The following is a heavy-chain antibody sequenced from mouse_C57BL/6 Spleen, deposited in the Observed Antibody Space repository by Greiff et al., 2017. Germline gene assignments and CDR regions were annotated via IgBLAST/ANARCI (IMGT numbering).Heavy chain of an antibody. J-gene: IGHJ2*01. CDR2: ISDGGSYT. D-gene: IGHD1-1*01. CDR3: ARGGDYYGSRAFFDY. Sequence: DVMLVESGGGLVKPGGSLKLSCAASGFTFSSYAMSWVRQTPEKRLEWVATISDGGSYTYYPANVKGRFTVSRDNAKNNLYLQMSHLKSEDTAMYYCARGGDYYGSRAFFDYWGQGTTLTVSS. V-gene: IGHV5-4*03. CDR1: GFTFSSYA.